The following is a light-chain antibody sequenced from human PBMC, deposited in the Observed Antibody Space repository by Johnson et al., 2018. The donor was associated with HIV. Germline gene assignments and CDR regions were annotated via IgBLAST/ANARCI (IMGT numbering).Light chain of an antibody. V-gene: IGLV1-51*01. Sequence: QPVLTQPPSVSAAPGQKVTISCSGSISNIGNNYVSWYQQLPGTAPKLLIYDNNKRPSGIPARFSGSKSATSATLDITGLQTGDEADYYCGTWDGSLSVYVFGAGT. J-gene: IGLJ1*01. CDR1: ISNIGNNY. CDR2: DNN. CDR3: GTWDGSLSVYV.